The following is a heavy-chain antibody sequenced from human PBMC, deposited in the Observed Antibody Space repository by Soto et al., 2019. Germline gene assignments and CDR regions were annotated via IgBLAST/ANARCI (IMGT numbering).Heavy chain of an antibody. J-gene: IGHJ4*02. CDR1: GYSFTSYC. V-gene: IGHV5-10-1*01. Sequence: GESLKISCKGSGYSFTSYCISWVRQMPGKGLEWMGRIDPRDSYTNYSPSFQGHVTISADKSISTAYLQWSSLKASDTAMYYCARHGPNTSPMTIDLDYWGPGTLVTVS. CDR2: IDPRDSYT. CDR3: ARHGPNTSPMTIDLDY. D-gene: IGHD2-2*01.